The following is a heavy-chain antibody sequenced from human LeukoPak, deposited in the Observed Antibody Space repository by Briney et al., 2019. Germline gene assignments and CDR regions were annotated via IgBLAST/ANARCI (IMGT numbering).Heavy chain of an antibody. CDR2: ISSSSSYI. V-gene: IGHV3-21*01. CDR3: ARISTVVANRFDY. D-gene: IGHD4-23*01. Sequence: GGSLRLSCAASGFTFSSYSMNWVRQAPGEGMEWVSSISSSSSYIYYADSVKGRFTISRDNAKNSLYLQMNSLRAEDTAVYYCARISTVVANRFDYWGQGTLVTVSS. CDR1: GFTFSSYS. J-gene: IGHJ4*02.